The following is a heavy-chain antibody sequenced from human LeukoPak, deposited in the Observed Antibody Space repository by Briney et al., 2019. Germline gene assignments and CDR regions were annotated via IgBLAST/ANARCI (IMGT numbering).Heavy chain of an antibody. Sequence: PSETLSLTCTVSGGSVNSGSYYWSWIRQPPGKGLEWIGYIYYSGSTNYNPSLKSRVTISVDTSKNQFSLKLSSVTAADTAVYYCARVDIESPWYSGSSYYFDYWGQGTLVTVSS. D-gene: IGHD1-26*01. CDR1: GGSVNSGSYY. CDR2: IYYSGST. CDR3: ARVDIESPWYSGSSYYFDY. V-gene: IGHV4-61*01. J-gene: IGHJ4*02.